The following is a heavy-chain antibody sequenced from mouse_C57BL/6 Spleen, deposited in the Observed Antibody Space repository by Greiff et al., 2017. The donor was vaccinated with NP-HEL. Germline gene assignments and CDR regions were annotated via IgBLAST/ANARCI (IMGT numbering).Heavy chain of an antibody. CDR2: IHPNSGST. CDR1: GYTFTSYW. J-gene: IGHJ4*01. V-gene: IGHV1-64*01. Sequence: QVQLQQSGAELVKPGASVKLSCKASGYTFTSYWMHWVKQRPGQGLEWIGMIHPNSGSTNYNEKFKSKATLTVDKSSSTAYMQLSSLTSEDSAVYYCARYYYGSSPLYALDYWGQGTSVTVSS. CDR3: ARYYYGSSPLYALDY. D-gene: IGHD1-1*01.